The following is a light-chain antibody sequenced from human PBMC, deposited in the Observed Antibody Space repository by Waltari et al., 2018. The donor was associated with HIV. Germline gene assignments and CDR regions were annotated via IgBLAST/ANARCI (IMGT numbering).Light chain of an antibody. V-gene: IGLV3-1*01. Sequence: YELTQAPSVSVSPGQKATITCSGDHLGAKFVSWYQHKPGQSPVLIIYQDVKRPSGIPERFSGSNSGKTGTLTISDTQAPDEADYYCQVWDSDTLVFGGGTKLTVL. J-gene: IGLJ2*01. CDR3: QVWDSDTLV. CDR1: HLGAKF. CDR2: QDV.